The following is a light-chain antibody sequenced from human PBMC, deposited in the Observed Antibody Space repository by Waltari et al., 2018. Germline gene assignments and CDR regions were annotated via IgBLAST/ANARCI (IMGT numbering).Light chain of an antibody. CDR2: VAS. V-gene: IGKV3-11*01. Sequence: IVFTQSPATLSLSPGERATLSCRASQSVRNDLAWYQQKPGQAPRLLIYVASNRATSIPDRFSGSGSGTDLTLTISSLEPEDFAVYYCQQSSNWPLEFGQGTKLEIK. J-gene: IGKJ2*01. CDR1: QSVRND. CDR3: QQSSNWPLE.